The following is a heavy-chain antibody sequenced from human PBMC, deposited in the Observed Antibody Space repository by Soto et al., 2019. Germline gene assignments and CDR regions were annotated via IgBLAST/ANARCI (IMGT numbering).Heavy chain of an antibody. CDR1: GNTLTASA. CDR3: ARGGGNFPYFAS. CDR2: IIAGNGNT. D-gene: IGHD1-7*01. J-gene: IGHJ4*02. V-gene: IGHV1-3*01. Sequence: QVQLVQSGAEVKRPGASVKVACRASGNTLTASAVHWVRQAPGQRLEWMGWIIAGNGNTKYSQKFQGRLTITRDTSATTAYMELNSLRSEDTAVYFCARGGGNFPYFASWGQGTLVTVSS.